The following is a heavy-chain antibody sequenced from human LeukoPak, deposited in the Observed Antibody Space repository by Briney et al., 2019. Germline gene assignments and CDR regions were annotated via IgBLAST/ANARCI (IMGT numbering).Heavy chain of an antibody. J-gene: IGHJ4*02. Sequence: GGSLRLSCAASAFTFSRYGMHWVRQAPGKGLEWVAFIRYDGSSKYYADSVRGRFTISRDNSKNTLYLQMNSLRAEDTAVYYCATSGLGFWGQGTLVTVSS. V-gene: IGHV3-30*02. CDR1: AFTFSRYG. CDR3: ATSGLGF. D-gene: IGHD6-25*01. CDR2: IRYDGSSK.